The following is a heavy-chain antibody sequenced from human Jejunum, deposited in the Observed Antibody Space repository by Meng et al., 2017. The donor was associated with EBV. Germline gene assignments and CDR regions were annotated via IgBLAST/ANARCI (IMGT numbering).Heavy chain of an antibody. CDR3: VRVWYYYGSGSYYPA. J-gene: IGHJ5*02. CDR2: IYNSGSP. V-gene: IGHV4-39*07. Sequence: QLQLQESGPGLVKPSEXLSLTCTVSGGSINNSNYYWGWIRQPPGKGLEWVGNIYNSGSPKYNPSLKSRVTISVDASKNQFSLKLSSVTAADTAVYYCVRVWYYYGSGSYYPAWGQGTLVTVSS. D-gene: IGHD3-10*01. CDR1: GGSINNSNYY.